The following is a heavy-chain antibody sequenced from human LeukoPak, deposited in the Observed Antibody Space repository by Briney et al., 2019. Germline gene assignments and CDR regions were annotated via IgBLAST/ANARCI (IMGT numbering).Heavy chain of an antibody. D-gene: IGHD1-26*01. Sequence: PSETLSPTCTVSSGSISSYYWSWIRQPPGKGLEWIGYIYSSGTTNYNSSLKSRVTISVDTSKNQFSLRLSSVTAADTAVYYCARLHSGSFDYWGQGTLVTVSS. CDR1: SGSISSYY. CDR3: ARLHSGSFDY. J-gene: IGHJ4*02. CDR2: IYSSGTT. V-gene: IGHV4-59*01.